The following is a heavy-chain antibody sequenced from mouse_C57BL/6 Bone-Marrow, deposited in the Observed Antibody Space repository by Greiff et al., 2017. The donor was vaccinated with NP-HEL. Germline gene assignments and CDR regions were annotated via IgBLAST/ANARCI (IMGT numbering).Heavy chain of an antibody. CDR1: GFNFNTYA. CDR2: IRSKSSNYAT. CDR3: VTVYYDYDEAWFAY. Sequence: VQLKQSGGGLVQPKGSLKLSCAASGFNFNTYAMHWVRQAPGKGLEWVARIRSKSSNYATYYADSVKDRFPISRDDSQSMLYLQMNNLKTEDTAMYYCVTVYYDYDEAWFAYWGQGTLVTVSA. D-gene: IGHD2-4*01. J-gene: IGHJ3*01. V-gene: IGHV10-3*01.